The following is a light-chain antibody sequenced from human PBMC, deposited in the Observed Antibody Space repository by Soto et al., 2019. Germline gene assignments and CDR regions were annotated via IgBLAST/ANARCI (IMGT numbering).Light chain of an antibody. CDR3: SSYTSRSTLYV. Sequence: QSALTQPVSVSGSPGQSITISCTGTSSDVGGYNYVSWYQQHPGKAPKLMIYDVSNRPSGVSNRFSGSKSGNTASLTISGLQAEDEADYYCSSYTSRSTLYVFGTGSKVT. CDR1: SSDVGGYNY. V-gene: IGLV2-14*01. J-gene: IGLJ1*01. CDR2: DVS.